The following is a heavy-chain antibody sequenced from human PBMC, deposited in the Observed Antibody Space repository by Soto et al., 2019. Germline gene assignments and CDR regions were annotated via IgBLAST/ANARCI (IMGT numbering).Heavy chain of an antibody. V-gene: IGHV3-23*01. CDR2: ISGSGGST. CDR1: GFTFSSYA. Sequence: GGSLRLSCAASGFTFSSYAMSWVRQAPGKGLEWVSAISGSGGSTYYADSVQGRFTISRDNSKNTLYLQMNSLRAEDTAVYYCATQVRFLEWLEDYYYMDVWGKGTTVTVSS. D-gene: IGHD3-3*01. CDR3: ATQVRFLEWLEDYYYMDV. J-gene: IGHJ6*03.